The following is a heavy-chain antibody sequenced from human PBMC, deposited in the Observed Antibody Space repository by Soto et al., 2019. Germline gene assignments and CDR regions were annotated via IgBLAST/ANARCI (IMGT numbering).Heavy chain of an antibody. CDR2: INHSGST. CDR1: GGSFSSDY. J-gene: IGHJ4*02. D-gene: IGHD3-10*01. Sequence: SETLSLTCAAYGGSFSSDYWSWIRQPPGKGLEWIAEINHSGSTNYNPSLKSRVTISVDTSKNQFSLKLSSVTAADTAVYYCASRRNYYGSGSYMGYWGQGTLVAVS. V-gene: IGHV4-34*01. CDR3: ASRRNYYGSGSYMGY.